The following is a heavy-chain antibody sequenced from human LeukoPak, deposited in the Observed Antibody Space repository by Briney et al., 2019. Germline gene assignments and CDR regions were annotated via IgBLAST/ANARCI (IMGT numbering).Heavy chain of an antibody. J-gene: IGHJ3*02. V-gene: IGHV1-8*01. CDR2: MNPASGNT. CDR3: ARVPREIASI. Sequence: GASVKVSLKASGYTFTSYDINWVRQATGQGLEWMGYMNPASGNTGYAQKFQGRVTMTTDTSISTAYMELSSLRSEETAVYYCARVPREIASIWGQGTMVTVSS. D-gene: IGHD3-16*02. CDR1: GYTFTSYD.